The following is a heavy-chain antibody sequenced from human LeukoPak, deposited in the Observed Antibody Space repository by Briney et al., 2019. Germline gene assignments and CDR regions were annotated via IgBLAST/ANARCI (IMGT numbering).Heavy chain of an antibody. CDR2: IIPIFGTA. J-gene: IGHJ6*02. V-gene: IGHV1-69*01. Sequence: GASVKVSCKASGGTFSSYAISWVRQAPGQGLEWMGGIIPIFGTANYAQKFQGRVTITADESTSTAYMELSSLRSEDTAVYYCARVDCSSTSCSYYYYGMDVWGQGTTVTVSS. CDR1: GGTFSSYA. CDR3: ARVDCSSTSCSYYYYGMDV. D-gene: IGHD2-2*01.